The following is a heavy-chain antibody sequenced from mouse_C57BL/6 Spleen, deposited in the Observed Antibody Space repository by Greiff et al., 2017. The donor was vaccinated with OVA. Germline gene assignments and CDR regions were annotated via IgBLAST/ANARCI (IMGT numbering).Heavy chain of an antibody. CDR2: IYPRSGNT. V-gene: IGHV1-81*01. J-gene: IGHJ2*01. D-gene: IGHD1-1*01. CDR1: GYTFTSYG. CDR3: ARIGVVVDY. Sequence: QVQLKESGAELVRPGASVKLSCKASGYTFTSYGISWVKQRTGQGLEWIGEIYPRSGNTYYTERFKGKATLTADKSSSTAYMELRSLTSEDSAVYFWARIGVVVDYWGQGTTLTVSS.